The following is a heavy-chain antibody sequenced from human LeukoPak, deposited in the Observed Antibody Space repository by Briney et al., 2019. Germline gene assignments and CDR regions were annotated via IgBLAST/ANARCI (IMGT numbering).Heavy chain of an antibody. V-gene: IGHV1-18*01. D-gene: IGHD3-10*01. J-gene: IGHJ6*02. CDR2: ISAYNGNT. Sequence: ASVKVSCKASGYTFTSYGISWVRQAPGQGLEWMGWISAYNGNTNYAQKLQGRVTMTTDKSTSTAYMELSSLRSDDTAVYYCARDRNYYGSGSYDNYYGMDVWGQGTTVTVSS. CDR3: ARDRNYYGSGSYDNYYGMDV. CDR1: GYTFTSYG.